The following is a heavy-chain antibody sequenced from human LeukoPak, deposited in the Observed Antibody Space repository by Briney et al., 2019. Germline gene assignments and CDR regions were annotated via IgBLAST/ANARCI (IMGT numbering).Heavy chain of an antibody. Sequence: PSETLSLTCTVSGGSISSYYWSWIRQPPGKGLEWLGYIYYSGSTNYNPSLKSRVTISVDTSKNQFSLKLSSVTAADTAVYYCARVRDGYNYLFDYWGQGTLVTVSS. V-gene: IGHV4-59*01. CDR1: GGSISSYY. J-gene: IGHJ4*02. CDR3: ARVRDGYNYLFDY. CDR2: IYYSGST. D-gene: IGHD5-24*01.